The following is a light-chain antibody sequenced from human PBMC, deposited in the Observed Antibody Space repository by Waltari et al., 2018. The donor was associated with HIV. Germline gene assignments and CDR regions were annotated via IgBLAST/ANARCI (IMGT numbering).Light chain of an antibody. CDR3: AAWDDSLSGSYV. V-gene: IGLV1-47*01. CDR1: SFNIGRNF. CDR2: RDN. Sequence: QSVLTQPPSASGTPGQRVIVSCSGSSFNIGRNFVSWYQQLPGTAPKVLIFRDNQRPSGVPDRFSGSNSGASASLAISGLRSEDEADYYCAAWDDSLSGSYVFGPGTKVTVL. J-gene: IGLJ1*01.